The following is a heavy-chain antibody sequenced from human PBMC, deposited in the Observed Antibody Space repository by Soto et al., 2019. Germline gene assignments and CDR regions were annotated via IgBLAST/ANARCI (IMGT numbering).Heavy chain of an antibody. CDR2: INHSGST. D-gene: IGHD1-7*01. Sequence: QVQLQQWGAGLLKPSETLSLTCAVYGGSFSGYYWRWIRQPPGKGLEWIGEINHSGSTNYNPSLKSRVTISVDTSKNQFSLKLSSVTAADTAVYYCARDDGAVTGTTGAFDYWGQGTLVTVSS. CDR1: GGSFSGYY. J-gene: IGHJ4*02. V-gene: IGHV4-34*01. CDR3: ARDDGAVTGTTGAFDY.